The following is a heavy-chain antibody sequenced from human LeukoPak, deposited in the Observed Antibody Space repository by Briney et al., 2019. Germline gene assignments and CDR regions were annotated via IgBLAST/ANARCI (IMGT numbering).Heavy chain of an antibody. CDR1: GYTFTSYY. CDR2: INPNSGGT. Sequence: GASVKVSCKASGYTFTSYYMHWVRQAPGQGLEWMGWINPNSGGTNYAQKFQGRVTMTRDTSISTAYMELSRLRSDDTAVYYCARAHVPLKSGVVTRFDPWGQGTLVTVSS. CDR3: ARAHVPLKSGVVTRFDP. V-gene: IGHV1-2*02. D-gene: IGHD3-3*01. J-gene: IGHJ5*02.